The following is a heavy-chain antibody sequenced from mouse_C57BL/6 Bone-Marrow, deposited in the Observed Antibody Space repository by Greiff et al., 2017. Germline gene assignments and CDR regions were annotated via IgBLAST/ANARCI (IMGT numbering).Heavy chain of an antibody. CDR1: GYTFTSYW. V-gene: IGHV1-69*01. J-gene: IGHJ4*01. CDR3: AITTVVARDAMDY. CDR2: IDPSDSYT. Sequence: VQLQQPGAELVMPGASVKLSCKASGYTFTSYWMHWVKQRTGQGLEWIGEIDPSDSYTNYNQKFKGKSTLTVDKSSSTAYMQLSSLTSEDSAVYYCAITTVVARDAMDYWGQGTSVTVSS. D-gene: IGHD1-1*01.